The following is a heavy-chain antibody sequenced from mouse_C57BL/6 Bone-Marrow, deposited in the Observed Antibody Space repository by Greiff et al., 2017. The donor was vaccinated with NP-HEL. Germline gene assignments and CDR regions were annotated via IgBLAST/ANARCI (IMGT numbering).Heavy chain of an antibody. J-gene: IGHJ2*01. CDR2: IYPGGGYT. D-gene: IGHD3-3*01. V-gene: IGHV1-63*01. CDR1: GYTFTNYW. CDR3: ARRTAPYYFDY. Sequence: VQLQQSGAELVRPGTSVKMSCKASGYTFTNYWIGWAKQRPGHGLEWIGDIYPGGGYTNYNEKFKGKATLTADKSSSTAYMQISSLTSEDSAIYYCARRTAPYYFDYWGQGTTLTVSS.